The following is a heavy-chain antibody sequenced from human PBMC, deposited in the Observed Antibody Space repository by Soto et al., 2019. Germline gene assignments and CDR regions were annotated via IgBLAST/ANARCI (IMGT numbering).Heavy chain of an antibody. D-gene: IGHD3-10*01. Sequence: SETLSLTCAVSGGSISSSNWWSWVRQPPGKGLEWIGEIYHSGSTNYNPSLKSRVTISVDKSKNQFSLKLSSVTAADTAVYYCARDGVWFGELADYYYYYGMDVWGQGTTVTVSS. CDR2: IYHSGST. V-gene: IGHV4-4*02. J-gene: IGHJ6*02. CDR1: GGSISSSNW. CDR3: ARDGVWFGELADYYYYYGMDV.